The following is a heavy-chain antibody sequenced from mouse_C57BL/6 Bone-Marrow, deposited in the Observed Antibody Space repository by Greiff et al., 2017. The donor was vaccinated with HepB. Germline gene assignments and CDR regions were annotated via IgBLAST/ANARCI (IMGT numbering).Heavy chain of an antibody. Sequence: EVKLVESGGGLVQSGRSLRLSCATSGFTFSDFYMEWVRQAPGKGLEWIAASRNKANDYTTEYSASVKGRFIVSRDTSQSILYLQMNALRAEDTAIYYCARDGYSPFAYWGQGTLVTVYA. D-gene: IGHD2-12*01. CDR1: GFTFSDFY. J-gene: IGHJ3*01. CDR2: SRNKANDYTT. V-gene: IGHV7-1*01. CDR3: ARDGYSPFAY.